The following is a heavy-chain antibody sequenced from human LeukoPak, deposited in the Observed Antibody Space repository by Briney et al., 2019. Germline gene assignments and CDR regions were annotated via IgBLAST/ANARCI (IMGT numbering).Heavy chain of an antibody. J-gene: IGHJ4*02. CDR2: ISYDGSNK. D-gene: IGHD1-26*01. CDR1: GFTFSTYT. V-gene: IGHV3-30*04. Sequence: PGGSLRLSCAASGFTFSTYTMHWVRQAPGKGLEWVAVISYDGSNKYYADSVKGRFTISRDNSKNTLYLQMNSLRAEDTAVYYCARRELPQEYYFDYWGQGTLVTVSS. CDR3: ARRELPQEYYFDY.